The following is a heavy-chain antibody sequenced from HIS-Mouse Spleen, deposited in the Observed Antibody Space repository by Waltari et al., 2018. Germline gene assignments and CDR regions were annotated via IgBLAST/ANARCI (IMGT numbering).Heavy chain of an antibody. V-gene: IGHV3-21*01. J-gene: IGHJ3*02. CDR3: ARRLLTGDAFDI. CDR2: ISSSSSYI. D-gene: IGHD7-27*01. Sequence: EVQLVQSGGGLVKPGGSLRLSCAACGFTFSSHRMNWVRQAPGKGLEWVSSISSSSSYIYYADSVKGRFTISRDNAKNSLYLQMNSLRAEDTAVYYCARRLLTGDAFDIWGQGTMVTVSS. CDR1: GFTFSSHR.